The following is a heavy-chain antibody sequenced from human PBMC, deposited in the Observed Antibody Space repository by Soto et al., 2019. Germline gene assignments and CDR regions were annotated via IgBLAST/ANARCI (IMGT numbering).Heavy chain of an antibody. CDR3: ARAPRLTQLSA. D-gene: IGHD1-1*01. CDR1: GYTFTSSG. Sequence: RASVKVSCKASGYTFTSSGMHWVRQAPGQGLEWVGWINGVNGNTKYSQKFQDRVTITSDSSASTAYMELSGLTSDDTGVFYCARAPRLTQLSAWGQGTLVTVSS. J-gene: IGHJ5*02. CDR2: INGVNGNT. V-gene: IGHV1-3*01.